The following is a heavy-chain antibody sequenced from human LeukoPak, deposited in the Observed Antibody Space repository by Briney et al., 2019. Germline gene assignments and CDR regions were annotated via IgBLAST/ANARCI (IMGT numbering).Heavy chain of an antibody. J-gene: IGHJ5*02. D-gene: IGHD3-16*01. CDR1: GIIITSYW. CDR2: IKQDGSEK. CDR3: ASHSYGYNH. V-gene: IGHV3-7*01. Sequence: SGGSLRLSCAASGIIITSYWMSWVRQTPRKGLEWVANIKQDGSEKNYVDSVKGRFTIFRDNARNSLYLQMNSLRAEDTAVYYCASHSYGYNHWGQGTLVIVSS.